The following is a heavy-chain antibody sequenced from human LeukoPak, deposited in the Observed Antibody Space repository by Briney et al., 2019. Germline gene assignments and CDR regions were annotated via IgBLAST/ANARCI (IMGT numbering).Heavy chain of an antibody. CDR3: AREPEYVDY. Sequence: GGSLRLSCAASGFTFSTYGMHWVRQAPGKGLEWVAVIWYDGSKKFYADPVKGRFTISRDNSESTLFLEMNSLRAEDTAVYYCAREPEYVDYWGQGALVTVSS. D-gene: IGHD1-14*01. V-gene: IGHV3-33*08. J-gene: IGHJ4*02. CDR2: IWYDGSKK. CDR1: GFTFSTYG.